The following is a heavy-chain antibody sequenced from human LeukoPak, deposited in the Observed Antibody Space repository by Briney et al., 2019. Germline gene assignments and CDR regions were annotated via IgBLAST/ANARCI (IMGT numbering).Heavy chain of an antibody. D-gene: IGHD1-26*01. J-gene: IGHJ6*03. CDR1: GFTFSSYW. CDR2: IKQDGSEK. V-gene: IGHV3-7*01. CDR3: ARAAIRSYFYYYYYMDV. Sequence: GGSLRLSCAASGFTFSSYWMSWVRQAPGKGLEWVANIKQDGSEKYYVDSVKGRFTISRDNAKNSLYLQMNSLRAEDTAVYYCARAAIRSYFYYYYYMDVWGKGTTVTVSS.